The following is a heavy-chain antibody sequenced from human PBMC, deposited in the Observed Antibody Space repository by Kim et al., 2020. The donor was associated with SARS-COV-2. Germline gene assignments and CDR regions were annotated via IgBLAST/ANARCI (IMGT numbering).Heavy chain of an antibody. D-gene: IGHD6-13*01. Sequence: SETLSLTCTVSGGSISSYYWSWIRQPPGKGLEWMGYIYYSGSTNYNPSLKSRVTISVDTSKNQFSLRLSSVTAADTAVYYCARGYPLFDYWGQGTPVTVSS. CDR1: GGSISSYY. V-gene: IGHV4-59*01. CDR3: ARGYPLFDY. J-gene: IGHJ4*02. CDR2: IYYSGST.